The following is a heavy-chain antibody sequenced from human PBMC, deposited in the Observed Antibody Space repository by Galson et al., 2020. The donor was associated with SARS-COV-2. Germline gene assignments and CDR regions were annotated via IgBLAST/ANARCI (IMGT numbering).Heavy chain of an antibody. D-gene: IGHD3-10*01. CDR3: ARTWITRTASRTFDY. CDR1: GFSLSTSGMC. V-gene: IGHV2-70*11. J-gene: IGHJ4*02. Sequence: SGPTLVQPPQTLTLTCTFSGFSLSTSGMCVSWIRQPPGKALEWLARTDWDGDKHYSTSLKTRITISKDTSKNQVVLIMTNMDPVDTATYYCARTWITRTASRTFDYWGQGTLVTVSS. CDR2: TDWDGDK.